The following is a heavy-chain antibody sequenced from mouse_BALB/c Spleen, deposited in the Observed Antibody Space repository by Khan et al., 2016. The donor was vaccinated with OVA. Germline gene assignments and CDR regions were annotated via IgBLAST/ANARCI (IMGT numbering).Heavy chain of an antibody. CDR3: ARAYYRYDGYYAMDF. D-gene: IGHD2-14*01. J-gene: IGHJ4*01. Sequence: QVQLKESGPGLVAPSQSLSITCTVSGFSLSRYNIHWVRQPPGKGLEWLGTIWGGGVTDYNSTLKSRLSINKDNSKSQVFLKMNSLQTDDTAMYYCARAYYRYDGYYAMDFWGQGTSVTVSS. CDR1: GFSLSRYN. CDR2: IWGGGVT. V-gene: IGHV2-6-4*01.